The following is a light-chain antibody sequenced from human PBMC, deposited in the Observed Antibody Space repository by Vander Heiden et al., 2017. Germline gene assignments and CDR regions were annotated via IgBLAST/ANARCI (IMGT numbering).Light chain of an antibody. V-gene: IGKV3-11*01. Sequence: EIVLTQPPVTLSLSPGQKATLYCRASQSVSSSLAWYQQKPGQAPRRLIYDASKRATGIPARFSGSGSGTDFTLTISSLEPEDFAVYYCQQRSNWYFGQGTRLETK. J-gene: IGKJ5*01. CDR1: QSVSSS. CDR3: QQRSNWY. CDR2: DAS.